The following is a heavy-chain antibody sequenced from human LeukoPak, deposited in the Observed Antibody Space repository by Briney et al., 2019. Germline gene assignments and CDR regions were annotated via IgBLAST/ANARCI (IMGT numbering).Heavy chain of an antibody. D-gene: IGHD3-10*01. CDR3: ARLWTYYYGSGSLNWSDP. J-gene: IGHJ5*02. V-gene: IGHV1-69*04. Sequence: SVKVSCKASGGTFSSYAISWVRQAPGQGLEWMGRIIPILGIANYAQKFQGRVTITADKSTSTAYMELSSLRSEDTAVYYCARLWTYYYGSGSLNWSDPWGQGTLVTVSS. CDR2: IIPILGIA. CDR1: GGTFSSYA.